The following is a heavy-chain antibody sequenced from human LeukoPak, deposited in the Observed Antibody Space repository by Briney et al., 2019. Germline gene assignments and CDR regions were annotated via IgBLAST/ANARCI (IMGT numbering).Heavy chain of an antibody. CDR3: AKDEKGYYHDTSGYPDACDI. CDR1: GYDFTSYA. D-gene: IGHD3-22*01. CDR2: INAGNGNT. V-gene: IGHV1-3*01. Sequence: GASVKLSCKASGYDFTSYAMHWVRQAPGQRLEWMGWINAGNGNTKYSQTFQDRVTATRDTSTSTAYMELSSLRSEDTAVYYCAKDEKGYYHDTSGYPDACDIWGQGTMVTDSS. J-gene: IGHJ3*02.